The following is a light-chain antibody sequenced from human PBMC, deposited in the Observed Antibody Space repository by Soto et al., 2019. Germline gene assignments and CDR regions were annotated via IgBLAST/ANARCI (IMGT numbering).Light chain of an antibody. CDR2: LNSDGSH. CDR3: QTWGTGIYVV. V-gene: IGLV4-69*01. J-gene: IGLJ2*01. Sequence: QPVLTQSPSASASLGASVKLTCTLSSGHSSYAIAWHQQQPEKGPRYLMKLNSDGSHSKGDGIPDRFSGSSSGAERYLTISSLQSEDEADYYYQTWGTGIYVVFGGGTKLTVL. CDR1: SGHSSYA.